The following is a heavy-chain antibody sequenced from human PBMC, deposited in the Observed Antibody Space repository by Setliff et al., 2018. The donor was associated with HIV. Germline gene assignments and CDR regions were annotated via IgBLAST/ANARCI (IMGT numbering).Heavy chain of an antibody. CDR2: IYSDGST. J-gene: IGHJ6*03. V-gene: IGHV3-53*01. CDR1: GFTVSSNY. CDR3: ARDRGDTLGGGYYYFYMDV. D-gene: IGHD3-10*01. Sequence: PGGSLRLSCAASGFTVSSNYMSWVRQAPGKGLEWVSVIYSDGSTYYADSVKGRFTISRDNAKNSLYLQMNSLRADDTAVYFCARDRGDTLGGGYYYFYMDVWGKGTTVTVSS.